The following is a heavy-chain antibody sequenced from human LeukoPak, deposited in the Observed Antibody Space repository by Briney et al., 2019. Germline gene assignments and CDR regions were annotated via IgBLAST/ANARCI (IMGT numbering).Heavy chain of an antibody. CDR1: GTSTSHFY. CDR2: MHNSGSS. CDR3: ARSAEWLRNAFDI. J-gene: IGHJ3*02. V-gene: IGHV4-59*01. Sequence: SETLSLSCTVSGTSTSHFYWNWIRQPPGKGLEWIGYMHNSGSSKHSPSLKSRVTISIDTSKNQFSLQLTSVTAADTAIYYFARSAEWLRNAFDIWGQRTKVSVSS. D-gene: IGHD5-12*01.